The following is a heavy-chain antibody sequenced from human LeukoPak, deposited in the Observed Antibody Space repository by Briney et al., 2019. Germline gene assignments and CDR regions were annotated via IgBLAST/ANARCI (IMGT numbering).Heavy chain of an antibody. CDR3: ARGGDYTFNWFDP. CDR2: ISSSSSYI. J-gene: IGHJ5*02. CDR1: GFTFSSYS. V-gene: IGHV3-21*01. D-gene: IGHD4-17*01. Sequence: GGSLRLSCAASGFTFSSYSMNWVCQAPGKGLEWVSSISSSSSYIYYADSVKGRFTISRDNAKNSLYLQMNSLRAEDTAVYYCARGGDYTFNWFDPWGQGTLVTVSS.